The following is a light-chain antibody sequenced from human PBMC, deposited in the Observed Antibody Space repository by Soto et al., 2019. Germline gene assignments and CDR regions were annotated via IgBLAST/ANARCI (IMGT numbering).Light chain of an antibody. CDR3: CSYAGSYPYV. CDR1: SSDVGGYNY. J-gene: IGLJ1*01. V-gene: IGLV2-11*01. Sequence: QSVLTRPRSVSWSPGQSVTISCTGTSSDVGGYNYVSWYQQHPGKAPKLMIYDVSKRPSGVPDRFSGSKSGNTASLTISGLQAEDEADYYCCSYAGSYPYVFGTGTKVTVL. CDR2: DVS.